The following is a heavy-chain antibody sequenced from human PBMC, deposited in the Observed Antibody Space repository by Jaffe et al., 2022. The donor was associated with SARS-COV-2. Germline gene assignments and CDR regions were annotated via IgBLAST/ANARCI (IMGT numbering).Heavy chain of an antibody. V-gene: IGHV2-5*01. CDR2: IYWNDDK. Sequence: QITLKESGPTLVKPTQTLTLTCTFSGFSLSTSGVGVGWIRQPPGKALEWLALIYWNDDKRYSPSLKSRLTITKDTSKNQVVLTMTNMDPVDTATYYCAHSSYYYGSGDFLAYYYYGMDVWGQGTTVTVSS. CDR3: AHSSYYYGSGDFLAYYYYGMDV. CDR1: GFSLSTSGVG. D-gene: IGHD3-10*01. J-gene: IGHJ6*02.